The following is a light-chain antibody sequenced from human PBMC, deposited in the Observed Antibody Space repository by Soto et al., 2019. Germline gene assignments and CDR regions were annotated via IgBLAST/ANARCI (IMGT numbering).Light chain of an antibody. V-gene: IGLV2-8*01. Sequence: QSALAQPPSASGSPGQSVTISCTGTSSDVGGYIYVSWYQHHPGKAPKLMIYEASKRPSGVPDRFSGSKSGNTASLTVSGLQAEDEADYYCAAWDDTLNAWVFGGGTKVTVL. J-gene: IGLJ3*02. CDR1: SSDVGGYIY. CDR2: EAS. CDR3: AAWDDTLNAWV.